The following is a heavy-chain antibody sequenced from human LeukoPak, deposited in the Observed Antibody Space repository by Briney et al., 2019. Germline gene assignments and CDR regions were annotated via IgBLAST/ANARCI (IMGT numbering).Heavy chain of an antibody. Sequence: SETLSLTCTVSGGSISSSSYYWSWIRQPPGKGLEWIGYIYYSGSTSQNPSLKSRVTISVDTSKNQFSLKLSSVTAADTAVYYCARQVAAGYFDLWGRGTLVTVSS. CDR3: ARQVAAGYFDL. CDR1: GGSISSSSYY. CDR2: IYYSGST. D-gene: IGHD5-12*01. J-gene: IGHJ2*01. V-gene: IGHV4-61*05.